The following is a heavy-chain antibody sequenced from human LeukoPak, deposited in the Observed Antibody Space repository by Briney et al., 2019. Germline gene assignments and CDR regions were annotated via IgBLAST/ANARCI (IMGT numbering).Heavy chain of an antibody. J-gene: IGHJ4*02. V-gene: IGHV4-39*02. CDR3: ATDQPNNSGYDPAFDY. Sequence: SETLSLTCTVSGGSISSSSCYWGWIRQPPGKGLEWIGSIYYSGSTYYNPSLKSRVTISVDTSKNQFSLKLSSVTAADTAVYYCATDQPNNSGYDPAFDYWGQGTLVTVSS. CDR2: IYYSGST. CDR1: GGSISSSSCY. D-gene: IGHD5-12*01.